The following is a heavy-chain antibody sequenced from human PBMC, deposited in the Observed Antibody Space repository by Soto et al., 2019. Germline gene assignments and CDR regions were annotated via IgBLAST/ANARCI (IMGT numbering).Heavy chain of an antibody. CDR1: GFTFSNYG. V-gene: IGHV3-30*18. Sequence: QVQLVESGGGVVQPGRSLRLSCAASGFTFSNYGMHWVRQAPGKGLEWVIVISYDGNVAYYADSVKGRFTISRDNSKNTLYLQMNSLRTEHTAMYYCAKEGPITNWYFDYWGPGSLVTVSS. D-gene: IGHD1-1*01. CDR2: ISYDGNVA. CDR3: AKEGPITNWYFDY. J-gene: IGHJ4*02.